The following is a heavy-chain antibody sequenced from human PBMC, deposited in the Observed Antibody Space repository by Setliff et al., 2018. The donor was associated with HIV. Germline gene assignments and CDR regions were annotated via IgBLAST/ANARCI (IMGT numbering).Heavy chain of an antibody. CDR1: GASISSSGYY. D-gene: IGHD1-1*01. CDR3: ARRTYPGSYTPYFDY. J-gene: IGHJ4*02. Sequence: SETLSLTCTASGASISSSGYYWSWVRQIPGMGLEWIGYIYYSGTTYYNPSLKSRAAMSVDTSKNQFSLNLTSITAADTAVYYCARRTYPGSYTPYFDYWGQGTLVTSPQ. CDR2: IYYSGTT. V-gene: IGHV4-31*03.